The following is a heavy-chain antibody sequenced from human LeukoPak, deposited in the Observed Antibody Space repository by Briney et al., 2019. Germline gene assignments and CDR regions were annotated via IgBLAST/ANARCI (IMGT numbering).Heavy chain of an antibody. D-gene: IGHD3-10*01. J-gene: IGHJ4*02. CDR3: ARDVYYGSGKFDY. Sequence: GGSLRLSCTASGFTFSSYEMNWVRQAPGKGLEWVSYISGSGSTKNYADSVKGRFTIARDNTKNSPYLQMNSLRAEDTAVYYCARDVYYGSGKFDYWGQGTLVTVSS. CDR2: ISGSGSTK. V-gene: IGHV3-48*03. CDR1: GFTFSSYE.